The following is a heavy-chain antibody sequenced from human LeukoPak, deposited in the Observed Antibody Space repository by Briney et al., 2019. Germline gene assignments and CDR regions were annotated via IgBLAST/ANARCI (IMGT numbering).Heavy chain of an antibody. Sequence: SETLSLTCTVSGASISTYYWSWIRQPAGTGLEWIGRIHASGSTYYNPSLKSRVSMSIDLSKNQFSLSLNSVTAADTAVFYCARDIGSRIWGKGTTVIVSS. J-gene: IGHJ6*04. CDR1: GASISTYY. D-gene: IGHD1-26*01. CDR3: ARDIGSRI. V-gene: IGHV4-4*07. CDR2: IHASGST.